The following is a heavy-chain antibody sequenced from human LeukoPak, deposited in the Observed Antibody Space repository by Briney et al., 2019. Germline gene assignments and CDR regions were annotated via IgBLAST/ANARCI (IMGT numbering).Heavy chain of an antibody. CDR3: ARGERWIPAY. V-gene: IGHV1-2*02. CDR2: INPNSGGT. CDR1: GYTFTAYY. Sequence: ASVKVSCKASGYTFTAYYIHWVRQAPGQGLEWMGWINPNSGGTNYAQKFQGRVIMTRDTSISTAYMELSRLRSDDTAVYYCARGERWIPAYWGQGTLVTVSS. D-gene: IGHD5-24*01. J-gene: IGHJ4*02.